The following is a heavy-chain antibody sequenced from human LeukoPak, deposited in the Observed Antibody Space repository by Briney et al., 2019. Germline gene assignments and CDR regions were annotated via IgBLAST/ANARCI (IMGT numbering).Heavy chain of an antibody. CDR1: GGSISSGGYY. V-gene: IGHV4-31*03. CDR2: IYYSGST. D-gene: IGHD3-16*01. Sequence: SETLSLTCTVSGGSISSGGYYWSWIRQHPGKGLEWIGYIYYSGSTYYNPSLKSRVTISVDTSKNQFSLKLSSVTAADTAVYYCARDGGGLGRGIDYWGQGTLVTVSS. J-gene: IGHJ4*02. CDR3: ARDGGGLGRGIDY.